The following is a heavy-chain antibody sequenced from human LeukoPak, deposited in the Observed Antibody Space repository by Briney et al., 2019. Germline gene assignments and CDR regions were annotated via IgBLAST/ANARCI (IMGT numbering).Heavy chain of an antibody. V-gene: IGHV1-8*01. CDR2: MNPNSGNT. D-gene: IGHD3-10*01. J-gene: IGHJ6*03. CDR3: ARGPYYYGSGSYSIDSGYYYYYYMDV. CDR1: GYTFTSYD. Sequence: ASVKVSCKASGYTFTSYDINWARQATGQGLEWMGWMNPNSGNTGYAQKFQGRVTMTRNTSISTAYMELSSLRSEDTAVYYCARGPYYYGSGSYSIDSGYYYYYYMDVWGKGTTVTVSS.